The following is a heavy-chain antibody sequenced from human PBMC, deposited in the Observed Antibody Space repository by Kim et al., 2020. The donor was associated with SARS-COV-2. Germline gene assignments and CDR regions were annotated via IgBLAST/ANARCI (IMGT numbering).Heavy chain of an antibody. CDR3: ARGRTTGTLYYFDY. J-gene: IGHJ4*02. Sequence: APKFQGRVTITADESTSTAYMELSSLRSVDTAVYYCARGRTTGTLYYFDYWGQGTLVTVSS. V-gene: IGHV1-69*01. D-gene: IGHD1-1*01.